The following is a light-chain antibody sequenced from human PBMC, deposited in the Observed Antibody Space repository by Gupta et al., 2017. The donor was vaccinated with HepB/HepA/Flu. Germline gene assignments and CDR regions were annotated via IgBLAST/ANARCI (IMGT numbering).Light chain of an antibody. J-gene: IGLJ1*01. CDR3: SSYTSTSTRRV. CDR2: DVN. CDR1: SSDIGAYNY. Sequence: QYALTKHASASGSPGKSITIPCTGTSSDIGAYNYVSWYQHHPVTAPKLMIFDVNNRPSGISIRFSGSKSGNTASLTISGLQTEDEADYYCSSYTSTSTRRVFGTGTKFTVL. V-gene: IGLV2-14*03.